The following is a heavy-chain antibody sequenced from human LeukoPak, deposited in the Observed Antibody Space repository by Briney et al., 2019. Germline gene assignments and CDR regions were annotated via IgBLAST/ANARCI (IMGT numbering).Heavy chain of an antibody. CDR3: PTFWTGYYVVDY. CDR1: GFTFSHAW. J-gene: IGHJ4*02. D-gene: IGHD3/OR15-3a*01. V-gene: IGHV3-15*01. CDR2: IRSNTEGGTT. Sequence: PGGSLRLSCAASGFTFSHAWMTWVRQAPGKGLEWVGRIRSNTEGGTTDDAAPVRGRFTISRDDSKNTLYLQMNSLKTEDTAVYYCPTFWTGYYVVDYWGQGTLVTVSS.